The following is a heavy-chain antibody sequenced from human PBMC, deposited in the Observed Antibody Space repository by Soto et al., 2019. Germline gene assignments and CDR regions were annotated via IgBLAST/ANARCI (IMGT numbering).Heavy chain of an antibody. D-gene: IGHD2-21*02. V-gene: IGHV4-4*02. Sequence: QVQLQESGPGLVKPSGTLPLTCAVSGGSISSDDWWTWVRQTPGKGLEWIGEIYHSGTTNYNPSLMSRVTIAVDKAKCQFSLRLDSVTAADTAVYYCARSDCYGVCRGKWLDPWGQGILVTVSS. CDR2: IYHSGTT. CDR3: ARSDCYGVCRGKWLDP. J-gene: IGHJ5*02. CDR1: GGSISSDDW.